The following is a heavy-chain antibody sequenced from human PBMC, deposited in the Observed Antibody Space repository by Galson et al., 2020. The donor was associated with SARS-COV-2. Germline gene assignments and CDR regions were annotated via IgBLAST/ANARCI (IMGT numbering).Heavy chain of an antibody. CDR3: AGRVAGAGSCHM. Sequence: SKTLSLTCAISGDSVSSNSAAWNWIRQSPSRGLEWLGRTYYRSQWSTDYAVFVKSRITINPDTSKNQFSLQLNSVTPEDTAIYYCAGRVAGAGSCHMWGQGTMVIVAS. CDR2: TYYRSQWST. J-gene: IGHJ3*02. CDR1: GDSVSSNSAA. D-gene: IGHD6-13*01. V-gene: IGHV6-1*01.